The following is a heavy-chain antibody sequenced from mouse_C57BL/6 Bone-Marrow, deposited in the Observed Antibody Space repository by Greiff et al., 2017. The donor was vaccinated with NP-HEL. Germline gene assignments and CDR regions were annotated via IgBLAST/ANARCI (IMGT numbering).Heavy chain of an antibody. CDR2: IDPSDSYT. CDR3: ARWCTGAMDY. D-gene: IGHD1-1*01. J-gene: IGHJ4*01. CDR1: GYTFTSYW. V-gene: IGHV1-50*01. Sequence: QVQLQQPGAELVKPGASVKLSCKASGYTFTSYWMQWVKQRPGQGLEWIGEIDPSDSYTNYNQKFKGKATLTVDTSSSTAYMQLSSLTSEDSAVYYCARWCTGAMDYWGQGTSVTVSS.